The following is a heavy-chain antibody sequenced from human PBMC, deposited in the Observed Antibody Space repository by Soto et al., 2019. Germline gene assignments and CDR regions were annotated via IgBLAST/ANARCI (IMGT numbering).Heavy chain of an antibody. D-gene: IGHD3-22*01. V-gene: IGHV1-18*01. CDR1: GYTFTTYG. J-gene: IGHJ4*02. Sequence: QVPLVQSGAEVKKPGASVKVSCKASGYTFTTYGMSWVRQAPGQGLDWMGWISTYNGNTKYAERLQGRVTMTTNTNTNTAYRELRSLRSDATAVDYCARGPTDYYDNSGNYFLDYWGQGTLVTVSS. CDR2: ISTYNGNT. CDR3: ARGPTDYYDNSGNYFLDY.